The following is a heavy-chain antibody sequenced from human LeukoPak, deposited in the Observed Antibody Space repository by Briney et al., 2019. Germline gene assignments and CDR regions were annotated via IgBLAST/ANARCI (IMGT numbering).Heavy chain of an antibody. CDR1: GFTVSSYA. CDR3: AKSWNYYDSSGDDALDI. CDR2: ISGSGGST. V-gene: IGHV3-23*01. D-gene: IGHD3-22*01. J-gene: IGHJ3*02. Sequence: PGGSLRLSCAASGFTVSSYATNWVRQTPGKGLEWVSAISGSGGSTYYADSVKGRFTISRDNSRNTLYLQMNSLRVEDTAVYYCAKSWNYYDSSGDDALDIWGQGTMVTVSS.